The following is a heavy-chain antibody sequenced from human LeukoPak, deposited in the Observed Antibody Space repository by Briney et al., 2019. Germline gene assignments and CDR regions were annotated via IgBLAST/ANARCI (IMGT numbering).Heavy chain of an antibody. CDR3: ARNTVTTWLGYGMDV. CDR2: IYTRGST. CDR1: GGSISRYY. D-gene: IGHD4-11*01. Sequence: PSETLSLTCTVSGGSISRYYWSWIRQPAGKGLEWIGRIYTRGSTNYNPSLKSRVTMSVDTSKNQFSLKLSSVTAADTAVNYCARNTVTTWLGYGMDVWGQGTTVTVSS. J-gene: IGHJ6*02. V-gene: IGHV4-4*07.